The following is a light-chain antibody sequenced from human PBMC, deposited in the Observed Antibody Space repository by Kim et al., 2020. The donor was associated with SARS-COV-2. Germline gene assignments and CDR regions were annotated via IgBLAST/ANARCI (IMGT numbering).Light chain of an antibody. J-gene: IGKJ1*01. CDR3: QQYGSSLPWT. Sequence: PGERATLACRTSQSISSSYLGWYQQKPGQPPRLLIYAASSRATGIPDRFSGSGSGTDFTLTITRLEPEDFAVYYCQQYGSSLPWTFGQGTKVHIK. V-gene: IGKV3-20*01. CDR1: QSISSSY. CDR2: AAS.